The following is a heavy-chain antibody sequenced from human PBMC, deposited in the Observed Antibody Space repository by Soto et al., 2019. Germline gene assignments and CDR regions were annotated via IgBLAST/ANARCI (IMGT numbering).Heavy chain of an antibody. CDR3: ARRQSSSWYGL. V-gene: IGHV4-39*01. D-gene: IGHD6-13*01. CDR2: IYYSGST. Sequence: QLQLQESGPGLVKPSETLSLTCTVSGGSISSSSYYWGWIRQPPGKGLEWIGSIYYSGSTYYNPSLSGRVTISVDTSKNQFSLKLSSVTAADTAVYYCARRQSSSWYGLWGQGTLVTVSS. CDR1: GGSISSSSYY. J-gene: IGHJ4*02.